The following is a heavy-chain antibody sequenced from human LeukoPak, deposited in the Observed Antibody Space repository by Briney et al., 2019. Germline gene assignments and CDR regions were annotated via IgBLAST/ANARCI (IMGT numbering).Heavy chain of an antibody. Sequence: SETLSLTCAVYGGSFSGYYWSWIRQPPGKGLEWIGEMNHSGSTNYNPSLKSRVTISVDTSKNQFSLKLSSVTAADTAVYYCARGLGRVVRGVILWGQGTLVTVSS. V-gene: IGHV4-34*01. CDR2: MNHSGST. CDR3: ARGLGRVVRGVIL. J-gene: IGHJ4*02. D-gene: IGHD3-10*01. CDR1: GGSFSGYY.